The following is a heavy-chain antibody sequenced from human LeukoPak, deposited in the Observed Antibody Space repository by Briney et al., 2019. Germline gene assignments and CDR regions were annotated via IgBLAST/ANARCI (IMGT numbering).Heavy chain of an antibody. CDR1: GFTFSSYS. Sequence: GGSLRLSCAASGFTFSSYSMNWVRQAPGKGLEWVSYISSSSTTIYYADSVKGRFTISRDNAKNSLYLQMNSLRAEDTAVYYCARVTYDILTGYYDNDAFDIWGQGTMVTVSS. J-gene: IGHJ3*02. CDR3: ARVTYDILTGYYDNDAFDI. V-gene: IGHV3-48*04. D-gene: IGHD3-9*01. CDR2: ISSSSTTI.